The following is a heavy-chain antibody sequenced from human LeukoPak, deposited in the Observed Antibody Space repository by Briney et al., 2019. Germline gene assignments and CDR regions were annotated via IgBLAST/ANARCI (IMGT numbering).Heavy chain of an antibody. CDR3: ARVWAWGSGNYFDN. D-gene: IGHD7-27*01. Sequence: PGGSLRLSCAASGFTFDAFGMTWVRQAPGQGLEWVSAIRVDAGSTGYADSVKGRFTISRDNAKNSLYLQMNSLRVEDTALYYCARVWAWGSGNYFDNWGQGTLVTVSS. CDR2: IRVDAGST. V-gene: IGHV3-20*04. CDR1: GFTFDAFG. J-gene: IGHJ4*02.